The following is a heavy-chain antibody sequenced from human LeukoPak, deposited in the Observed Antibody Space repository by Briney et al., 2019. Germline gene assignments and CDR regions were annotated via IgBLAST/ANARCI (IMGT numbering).Heavy chain of an antibody. V-gene: IGHV3-30*18. CDR2: ISYDGSNK. Sequence: PGRSLRISCAASGFTFSSYGMHGVRQAPGKGLEWVAVISYDGSNKYYADSVKGRFTISRDNSKNTLYLQMNSLRAEDTAVYYCAKDWYGSGSYDYWGQGTLVTVSS. CDR1: GFTFSSYG. D-gene: IGHD3-10*01. CDR3: AKDWYGSGSYDY. J-gene: IGHJ4*02.